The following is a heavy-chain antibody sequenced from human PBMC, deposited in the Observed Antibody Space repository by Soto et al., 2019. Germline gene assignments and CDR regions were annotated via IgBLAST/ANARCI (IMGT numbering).Heavy chain of an antibody. V-gene: IGHV1-46*01. D-gene: IGHD6-13*01. Sequence: ASVKVSCKASGYTFTSYYMHWVRQAPGQGLEWMGIINPSGGSTSYAQKFQGRVTMTRDTSTSTVYMELSSLRSEDTAVHYCARGNSSSWYGVYYYYGMDVWGQGTTVIVS. CDR3: ARGNSSSWYGVYYYYGMDV. CDR2: INPSGGST. J-gene: IGHJ6*02. CDR1: GYTFTSYY.